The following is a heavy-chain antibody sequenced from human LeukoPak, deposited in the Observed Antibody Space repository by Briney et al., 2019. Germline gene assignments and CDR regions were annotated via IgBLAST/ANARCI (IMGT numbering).Heavy chain of an antibody. Sequence: ASVKVSCKASGYTFTGYYMHWVRQAPGQGLEWMGRIDPNSGGTNYAQKFRGRVTMTRDTSISTAYMELSRLRSDDTAVYYCARGVPAGYKPPGDWGQGTLVTVSS. V-gene: IGHV1-2*06. J-gene: IGHJ4*02. CDR2: IDPNSGGT. CDR1: GYTFTGYY. D-gene: IGHD5-24*01. CDR3: ARGVPAGYKPPGD.